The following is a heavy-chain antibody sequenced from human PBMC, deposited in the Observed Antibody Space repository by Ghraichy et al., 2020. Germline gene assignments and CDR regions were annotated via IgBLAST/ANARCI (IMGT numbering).Heavy chain of an antibody. V-gene: IGHV3-21*01. D-gene: IGHD4-17*01. J-gene: IGHJ5*02. CDR1: GFTFSSYS. Sequence: GGSLRLSCAASGFTFSSYSMNWVRQAPGKGLEWVSSISSSSSYIYYADSVKGRFTISRDNAKNSLYLQMNSLRAEDTAVYYCARDLESGDDYGDYVRVFDPWGQGTLVTVSS. CDR3: ARDLESGDDYGDYVRVFDP. CDR2: ISSSSSYI.